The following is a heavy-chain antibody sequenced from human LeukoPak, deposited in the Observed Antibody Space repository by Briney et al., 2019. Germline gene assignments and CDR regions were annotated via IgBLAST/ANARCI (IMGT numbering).Heavy chain of an antibody. Sequence: GGSLRLSCAASGFTITTYSMNWVRQAPGKGLEWVSYISSSSTTIYYADSVKGRFTISRDNARNSLYLQMNSLRAEDTAVYYCARDAGNSGYGCDLWGQGTLVTVSS. D-gene: IGHD5-12*01. CDR3: ARDAGNSGYGCDL. CDR2: ISSSSTTI. CDR1: GFTITTYS. J-gene: IGHJ5*02. V-gene: IGHV3-48*01.